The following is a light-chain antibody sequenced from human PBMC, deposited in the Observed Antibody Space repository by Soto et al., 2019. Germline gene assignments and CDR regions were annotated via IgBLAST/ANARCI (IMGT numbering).Light chain of an antibody. CDR2: DNN. V-gene: IGLV1-51*01. CDR1: SSNIEHNY. J-gene: IGLJ2*01. Sequence: QSALTQPPSVSAAPGQKVTISCSGSSSNIEHNYVSWYQQLPGTAPKLLIYDNNKRPSGIPDRFSGSKSGTSATLGITGLQTGDEADYYCGTWDSSLSAGVFGGGTKLTVL. CDR3: GTWDSSLSAGV.